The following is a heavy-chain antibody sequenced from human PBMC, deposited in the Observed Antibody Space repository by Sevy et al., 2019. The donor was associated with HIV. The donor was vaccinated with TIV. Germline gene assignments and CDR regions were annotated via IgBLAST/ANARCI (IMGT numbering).Heavy chain of an antibody. Sequence: GGSLRLSCAASGFTFSNTWMSWVRQAPGKGLELVGRIKSKNDAGTTDYAAPVFGSFTISRDDSKSTLYLRMNSRKIEVTAVNYCTTMGWLGGFDIWGQGTMVTVSS. D-gene: IGHD2-15*01. CDR1: GFTFSNTW. CDR3: TTMGWLGGFDI. J-gene: IGHJ3*02. V-gene: IGHV3-15*01. CDR2: IKSKNDAGTT.